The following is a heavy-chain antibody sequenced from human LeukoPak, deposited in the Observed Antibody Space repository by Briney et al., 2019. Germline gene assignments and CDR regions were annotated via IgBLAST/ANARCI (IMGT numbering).Heavy chain of an antibody. D-gene: IGHD3-10*02. Sequence: GGSLRLSCAASGFTFSSYGMNWVRQAPGKGLEWVSVITGGGGSTYYADSVKGRFTISRDNAKNSLYLQMNSLRAEDTAVYYCAELGITMIGGVWGKGTTVTISS. CDR1: GFTFSSYG. CDR3: AELGITMIGGV. CDR2: ITGGGGST. J-gene: IGHJ6*04. V-gene: IGHV3-23*01.